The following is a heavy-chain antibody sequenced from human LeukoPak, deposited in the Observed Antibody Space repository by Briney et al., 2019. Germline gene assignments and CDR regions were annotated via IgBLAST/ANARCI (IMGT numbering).Heavy chain of an antibody. CDR2: VSYDGGNK. V-gene: IGHV3-30*18. D-gene: IGHD5-12*01. Sequence: SGGSLRLSCAASGFSFSSYDMHWVRQAPGKGLGWVAVVSYDGGNKYYADSVKGRFTISRDNSKNTLYLQLNSLRPEDTAVYYCAKDFRGYSDYWGQGTLVTVSS. J-gene: IGHJ4*02. CDR3: AKDFRGYSDY. CDR1: GFSFSSYD.